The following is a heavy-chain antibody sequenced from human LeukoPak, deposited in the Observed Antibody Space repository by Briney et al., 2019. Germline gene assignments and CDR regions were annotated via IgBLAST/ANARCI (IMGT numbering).Heavy chain of an antibody. J-gene: IGHJ4*02. D-gene: IGHD6-13*01. Sequence: GGSLRLSCAASGFTFSNYAMNWVRQAPGKGLEWVSYINGDNSAIFYAVSVKGRFTISRDNSKNPLYLQMNSLRAEDTAVYYCATHGYSSSWHFDYWGQGTLVTVSS. CDR2: INGDNSAI. CDR1: GFTFSNYA. CDR3: ATHGYSSSWHFDY. V-gene: IGHV3-48*01.